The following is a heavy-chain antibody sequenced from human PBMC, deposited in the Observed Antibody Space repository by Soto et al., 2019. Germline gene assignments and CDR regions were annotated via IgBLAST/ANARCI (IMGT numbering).Heavy chain of an antibody. CDR1: GYTFTGYA. CDR3: AGEKVGTTGIDF. CDR2: MNPNSGNT. D-gene: IGHD1-26*01. Sequence: QAQLVQSGAEVKNPGASVKVSCKASGYTFTGYAINWVRQATGQGLEWMGWMNPNSGNTGYAQNFQGRVTMTRDNSITTAYMELTSLRDDDSAVYYCAGEKVGTTGIDFWGQGTLVTVSS. J-gene: IGHJ4*02. V-gene: IGHV1-8*01.